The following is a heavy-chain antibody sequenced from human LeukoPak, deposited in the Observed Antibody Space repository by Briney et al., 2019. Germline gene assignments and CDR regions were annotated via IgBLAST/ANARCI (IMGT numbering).Heavy chain of an antibody. D-gene: IGHD3/OR15-3a*01. Sequence: SETLSLTCAVYGGSFSGYYWSWIRQPPGKGLEWIGEINHSGSTNYNPSLKSRVTISVDTSKNQFSLKLSSVTAADTAVYYCAKQTGSGLFILPGGQGTLVTVSS. J-gene: IGHJ4*02. CDR2: INHSGST. CDR3: AKQTGSGLFILP. CDR1: GGSFSGYY. V-gene: IGHV4-34*01.